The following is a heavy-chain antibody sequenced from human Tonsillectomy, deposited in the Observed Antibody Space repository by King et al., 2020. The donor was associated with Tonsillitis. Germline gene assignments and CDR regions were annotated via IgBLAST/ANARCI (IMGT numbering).Heavy chain of an antibody. CDR1: GFTFSNYW. CDR2: IKQDGNEI. D-gene: IGHD6-6*01. CDR3: ARDPHTSTAARPFYFDR. V-gene: IGHV3-7*01. J-gene: IGHJ4*02. Sequence: VQLVESGGGLVQPGGSLRLSCAASGFTFSNYWMSWVRQAPGKGLEWVAGIKQDGNEIYYVGFVRGRFIISRDNAKSTLYLQMNSLGADEPAGYYCARDPHTSTAARPFYFDRWGQGVLVTVSS.